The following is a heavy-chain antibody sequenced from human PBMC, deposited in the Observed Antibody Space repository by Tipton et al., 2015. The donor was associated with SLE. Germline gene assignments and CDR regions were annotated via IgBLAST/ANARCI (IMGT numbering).Heavy chain of an antibody. CDR2: ISWNSANI. D-gene: IGHD4-17*01. Sequence: RSLSLSCVASGFTFDDYALHWVRQAPGKGLEWVSGISWNSANIGYADSVRGRFTISRDNAKNSLYLQMINLRADDTALYYCAKDAHGDYSHFDHWGQGTLVTVSS. CDR3: AKDAHGDYSHFDH. J-gene: IGHJ4*02. CDR1: GFTFDDYA. V-gene: IGHV3-9*01.